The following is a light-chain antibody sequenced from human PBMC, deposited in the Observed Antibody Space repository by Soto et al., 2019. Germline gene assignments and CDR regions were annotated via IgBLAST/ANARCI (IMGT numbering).Light chain of an antibody. J-gene: IGLJ1*01. CDR2: EVT. V-gene: IGLV2-8*01. Sequence: ALTQPPSASGSPGQSVAISCTGTSSDIGAYNYVSWYQQRPGKVPKLIIYEVTNRPSGVPDRFSASKSGNTASLTVSGLQAEDEADYYCSSHGGANNFYLFGTGTKVTVL. CDR1: SSDIGAYNY. CDR3: SSHGGANNFYL.